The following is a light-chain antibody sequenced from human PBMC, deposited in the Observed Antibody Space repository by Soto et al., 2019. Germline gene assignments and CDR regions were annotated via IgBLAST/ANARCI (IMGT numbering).Light chain of an antibody. CDR2: GAS. CDR3: QQYNNWPPRFT. CDR1: QSVSSN. Sequence: EIVMTQSPATLSVSPGERATLSCRASQSVSSNLAWYQQKPGQAPRLLIYGASTRATGIPARFGSSGSGTEFTLTISSLQSEDFAVYYCQQYNNWPPRFTFGPGTKVDIK. V-gene: IGKV3-15*01. J-gene: IGKJ3*01.